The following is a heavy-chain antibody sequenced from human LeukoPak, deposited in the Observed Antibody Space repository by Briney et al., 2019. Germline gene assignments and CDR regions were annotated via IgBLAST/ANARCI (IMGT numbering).Heavy chain of an antibody. J-gene: IGHJ4*02. CDR2: IWYDGSNK. Sequence: PGRSLRLSCAASGFTFSSYGMHWVRQAPGKGLEWVAVIWYDGSNKYYADSVKGRFTISRDNSKNTLYLQMNSLRAEDTAVYYCARTGPEELTVTTVSIDYWGQGTLVTVSS. CDR3: ARTGPEELTVTTVSIDY. CDR1: GFTFSSYG. V-gene: IGHV3-33*01. D-gene: IGHD4-17*01.